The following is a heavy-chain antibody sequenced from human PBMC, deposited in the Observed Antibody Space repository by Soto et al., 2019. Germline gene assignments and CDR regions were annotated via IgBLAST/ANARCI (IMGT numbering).Heavy chain of an antibody. CDR1: GFTFTRYS. V-gene: IGHV3-21*01. CDR3: ARESEDLTSNFDY. CDR2: ISSTTNYI. Sequence: GGSLRLSCAASGFTFTRYSMNWVRQAPGKGLEWVSSISSTTNYIYYADSMKGRFTVSRDSAKNSVYLDMNSLSAEDTAVYYCARESEDLTSNFDYWGQGTLVTVSS. J-gene: IGHJ4*02.